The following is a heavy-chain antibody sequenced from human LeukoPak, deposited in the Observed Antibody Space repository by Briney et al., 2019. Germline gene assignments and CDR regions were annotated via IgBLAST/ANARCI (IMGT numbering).Heavy chain of an antibody. V-gene: IGHV3-33*06. CDR1: GFTFSSYG. Sequence: GRSLRLSCAASGFTFSSYGMHWVRQAPGKGLEWVAVIWYDGSNKYYADSVKVRFTISRDNSKNTLYLQMNSLRAEDTAVYYCAKERGSGRDYYYYYMDVWGKGTTVTVSS. D-gene: IGHD1-26*01. CDR3: AKERGSGRDYYYYYMDV. J-gene: IGHJ6*03. CDR2: IWYDGSNK.